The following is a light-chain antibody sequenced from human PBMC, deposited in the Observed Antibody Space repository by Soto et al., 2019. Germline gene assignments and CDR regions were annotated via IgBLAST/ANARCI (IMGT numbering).Light chain of an antibody. CDR2: DAS. V-gene: IGKV3-11*01. J-gene: IGKJ5*01. CDR1: QSVSSY. Sequence: ILFTQSPGTLSLSPGERATLSCRASQSVSSYLAWYQQKPGKAPRLLIYDASNRATGIPARFSGSGSGTDFTLTISSLEPEDFAVYYCQQRSNWPQGFTFGQGTRLDIK. CDR3: QQRSNWPQGFT.